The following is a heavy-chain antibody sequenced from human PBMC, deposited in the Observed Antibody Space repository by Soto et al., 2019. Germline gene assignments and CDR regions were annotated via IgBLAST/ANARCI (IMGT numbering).Heavy chain of an antibody. CDR3: AREEDLYCTNGVCSNWFDP. CDR1: GFTFSSYG. V-gene: IGHV3-33*01. D-gene: IGHD2-8*01. CDR2: IWYDGSNK. J-gene: IGHJ5*02. Sequence: GGSLRLSCAASGFTFSSYGMHWVRQAPGKGLDWVAVIWYDGSNKYYADSVKGRFTISRDNSKNTLYLQMNSLRAEDTAVYYCAREEDLYCTNGVCSNWFDPWGQGTLVTVSS.